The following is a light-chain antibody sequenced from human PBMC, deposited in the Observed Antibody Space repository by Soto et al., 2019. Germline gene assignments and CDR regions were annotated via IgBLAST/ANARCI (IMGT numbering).Light chain of an antibody. J-gene: IGKJ2*01. Sequence: EIVLTQSPGTLSLSPGERATLSCRASQSVSSSYLAWYQQKPGQAPRLLIYGASSRATGIPDRFSGSGSGTDFTLTISRLEPEDFAVYYCQQYESSPNTFGQGTKLEIK. CDR1: QSVSSSY. CDR3: QQYESSPNT. CDR2: GAS. V-gene: IGKV3-20*01.